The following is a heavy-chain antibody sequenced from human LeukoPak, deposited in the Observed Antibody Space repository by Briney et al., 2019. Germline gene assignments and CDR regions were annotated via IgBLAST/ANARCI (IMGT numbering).Heavy chain of an antibody. CDR2: ISGDGSRI. CDR1: GFTFSNYF. CDR3: ARGGTNSYDTFDI. V-gene: IGHV3-74*01. J-gene: IGHJ3*02. Sequence: GGSLRLSCAASGFTFSNYFMHWVRQAPGKGLVWVSRISGDGSRITYAGAVKGRFTISRDNVGNTLYLQMNSLRADDTSVYSCARGGTNSYDTFDIWGQGTMVTVSS. D-gene: IGHD1-1*01.